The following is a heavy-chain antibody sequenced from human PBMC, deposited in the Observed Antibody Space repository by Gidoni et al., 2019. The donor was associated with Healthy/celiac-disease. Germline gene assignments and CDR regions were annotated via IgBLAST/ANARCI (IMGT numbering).Heavy chain of an antibody. D-gene: IGHD3-10*01. J-gene: IGHJ4*02. Sequence: QLQLQESGPGLVKPSETLSLTCTVSGGYISSSSYYWGWIRQPPGKGLDWIGSIYYSGSTYYNPSLKSRVTISVDTSKNQFSLKLSSVTAADTAVYYCLSAQSVLLWFGELFSPFDYWGQGTLVTVSS. CDR1: GGYISSSSYY. V-gene: IGHV4-39*01. CDR2: IYYSGST. CDR3: LSAQSVLLWFGELFSPFDY.